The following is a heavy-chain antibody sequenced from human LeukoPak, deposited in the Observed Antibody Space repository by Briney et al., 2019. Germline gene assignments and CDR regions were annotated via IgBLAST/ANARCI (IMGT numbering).Heavy chain of an antibody. J-gene: IGHJ4*02. D-gene: IGHD1-26*01. CDR2: KEKDGRTE. CDR1: GFTFSMSA. Sequence: PGGSLRLSCVGSGFTFSMSAMHWVRQASGKGLEWVASKEKDGRTEYNADSVKGRFTISRDNSKNSLYLQMNSLRAEDTAVYYCARVAPGADDYHFDYWGQGTLVTASS. CDR3: ARVAPGADDYHFDY. V-gene: IGHV3-30*02.